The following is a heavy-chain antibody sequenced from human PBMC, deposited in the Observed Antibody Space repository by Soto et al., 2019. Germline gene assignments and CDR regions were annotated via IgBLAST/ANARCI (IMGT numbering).Heavy chain of an antibody. Sequence: QVQLQESGPGLVKPSETLSLTCTVSGGSISSYYWSWIRQPPGKGLEWIGYIYYSGSTNYNPSLKSRVTISVDTSKNQCSLKLSSVTAADTAVYYCARRLYSGYDFTHFDYWGQGTLVTVSS. J-gene: IGHJ4*02. CDR2: IYYSGST. V-gene: IGHV4-59*08. CDR3: ARRLYSGYDFTHFDY. CDR1: GGSISSYY. D-gene: IGHD5-12*01.